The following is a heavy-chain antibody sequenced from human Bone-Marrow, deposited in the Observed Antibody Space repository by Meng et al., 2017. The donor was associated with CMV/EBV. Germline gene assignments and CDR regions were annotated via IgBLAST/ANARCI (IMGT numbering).Heavy chain of an antibody. D-gene: IGHD2-2*01. CDR2: ISWNSGSI. Sequence: GGSLRLSCAASGFTFDDYAMHWVRQAPGKGLKWVSGISWNSGSIGYADSVKGRFTISRDNAKNSLYLQMNSLRAEDTALYYCAKDTAALAYGAFDIWGQGTMVTVSS. CDR3: AKDTAALAYGAFDI. CDR1: GFTFDDYA. J-gene: IGHJ3*02. V-gene: IGHV3-9*01.